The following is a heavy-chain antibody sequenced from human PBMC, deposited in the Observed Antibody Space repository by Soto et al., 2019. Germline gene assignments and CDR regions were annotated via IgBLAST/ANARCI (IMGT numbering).Heavy chain of an antibody. V-gene: IGHV3-33*01. CDR3: ARGYNYDYIWGSYRYSSTLVY. Sequence: QVQLVESGGGVVQPGRSLRLSCAASGFTFSSYGMHWVRQAPGKGLEWVAVIWYDGSNKYYADSVKGRFTISRDNSKNTLYLQMNCLRAEDTAVYYCARGYNYDYIWGSYRYSSTLVYWGQGTLVTVSS. J-gene: IGHJ4*02. CDR1: GFTFSSYG. D-gene: IGHD3-16*02. CDR2: IWYDGSNK.